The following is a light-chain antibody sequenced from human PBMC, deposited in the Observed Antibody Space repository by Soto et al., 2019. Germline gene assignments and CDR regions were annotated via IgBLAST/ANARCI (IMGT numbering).Light chain of an antibody. CDR3: QQYSSSPPIT. CDR1: QSIRTD. CDR2: SAS. Sequence: EVVMTQSPATLSVSPGERATLSCRASQSIRTDLAWYQQKPGQAPSLLIFSASTRATGIPDRFSGSGSETDFTLTISRLEPEDFAVYYCQQYSSSPPITFGQGTRLEIK. V-gene: IGKV3-20*01. J-gene: IGKJ5*01.